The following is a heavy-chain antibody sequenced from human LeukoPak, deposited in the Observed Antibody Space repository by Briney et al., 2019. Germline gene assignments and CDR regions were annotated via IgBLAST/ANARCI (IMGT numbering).Heavy chain of an antibody. V-gene: IGHV4-4*07. D-gene: IGHD3-3*01. J-gene: IGHJ5*02. CDR3: ARGYDFWSGLVGGWFDP. CDR2: IYSSGST. Sequence: SETLSLTCTVSGGSISSYYWSWIRQPAGKGLEWIGRIYSSGSTYYNPSLKSRVTISVDTSNNQFSLKLSSVTAADTAVYYCARGYDFWSGLVGGWFDPWGQGTLVTVSS. CDR1: GGSISSYY.